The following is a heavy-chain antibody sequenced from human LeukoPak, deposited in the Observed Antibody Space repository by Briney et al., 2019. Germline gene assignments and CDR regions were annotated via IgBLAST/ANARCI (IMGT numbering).Heavy chain of an antibody. Sequence: PGGSLRLSCAASGFTVSSNYMSWVRQAPGKGLEWVSVIYSGGSTYYADSVKGRLTISRDNSKNTLYLQMNSLRAEDTAVYYCARDDYSNYSFDYWGQGTLVTVSS. CDR2: IYSGGST. D-gene: IGHD4-11*01. V-gene: IGHV3-53*05. CDR3: ARDDYSNYSFDY. CDR1: GFTVSSNY. J-gene: IGHJ4*02.